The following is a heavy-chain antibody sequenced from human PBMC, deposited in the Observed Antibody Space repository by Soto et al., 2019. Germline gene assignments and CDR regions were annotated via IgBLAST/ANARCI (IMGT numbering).Heavy chain of an antibody. V-gene: IGHV3-23*01. J-gene: IGHJ3*02. Sequence: QPGWSLRLSCSASGFNVGAFAVNWVRQAPGKGLEWVAGISVSDVFIYYADSVRGRFSISRDNSKSTLYLQMNSLRDEDTAVYYCAKATYVETAKAFRAFATWGLGTGVTVS. CDR2: ISVSDVFI. D-gene: IGHD3-10*01. CDR1: GFNVGAFA. CDR3: AKATYVETAKAFRAFAT.